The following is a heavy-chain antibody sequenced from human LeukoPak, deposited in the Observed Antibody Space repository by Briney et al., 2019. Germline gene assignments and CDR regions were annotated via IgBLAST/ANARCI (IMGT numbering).Heavy chain of an antibody. D-gene: IGHD5-24*01. J-gene: IGHJ4*02. CDR3: ARDSSRRDGYNFDY. Sequence: PGGSLRLSCSASGFTFSHYAMHWVRQAPGKGLEWVSVIYSGGSTYYADSVKGRFTISRDTSKNTLYLQMNSLRAEDTAVYYCARDSSRRDGYNFDYWGQGTLVTVSS. CDR2: IYSGGST. CDR1: GFTFSHYA. V-gene: IGHV3-66*01.